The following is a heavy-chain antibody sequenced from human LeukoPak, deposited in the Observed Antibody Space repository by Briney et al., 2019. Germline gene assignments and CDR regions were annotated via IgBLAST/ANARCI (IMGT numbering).Heavy chain of an antibody. V-gene: IGHV5-51*01. CDR3: ARSLGYCSGGSCYSSWFDP. CDR2: IYPGDSDT. D-gene: IGHD2-15*01. CDR1: GYSFTSYW. Sequence: GESLKISCKGSGYSFTSYWIGWVRQMPGKGLEWMVIIYPGDSDTRYSPSFQGQVTISADKSISTAYLQWSSLKASDTAMYYCARSLGYCSGGSCYSSWFDPWGQGTLVTVSS. J-gene: IGHJ5*02.